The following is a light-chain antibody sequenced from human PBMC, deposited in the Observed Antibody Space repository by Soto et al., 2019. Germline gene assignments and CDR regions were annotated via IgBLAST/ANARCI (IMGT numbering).Light chain of an antibody. Sequence: EIVMTQSPATLSVSPGKRATLSCRASQSVSSNLAWYQQKPGQTPRLLIYGASSRATGIPARFSGSGSGTEFTLTISSLQSEDFAVYYCQQYNTWPRTFGQGTKVEIK. CDR3: QQYNTWPRT. J-gene: IGKJ1*01. CDR2: GAS. CDR1: QSVSSN. V-gene: IGKV3-15*01.